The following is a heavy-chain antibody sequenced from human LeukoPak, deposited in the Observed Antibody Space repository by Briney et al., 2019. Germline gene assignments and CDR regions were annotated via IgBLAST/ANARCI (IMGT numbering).Heavy chain of an antibody. Sequence: GGSLRLSCGPCGLTYSTHRVNCPRQAPGKGLEYVSAISSNGGSTYYADSVKGRFTISRDNSKNTLYLQMKRWKLKHSAGTYCVKHGSESYFGRYDYWGQGTLVTVSS. CDR1: GLTYSTHR. CDR3: VKHGSESYFGRYDY. D-gene: IGHD3-10*01. V-gene: IGHV3-64D*06. J-gene: IGHJ4*02. CDR2: ISSNGGST.